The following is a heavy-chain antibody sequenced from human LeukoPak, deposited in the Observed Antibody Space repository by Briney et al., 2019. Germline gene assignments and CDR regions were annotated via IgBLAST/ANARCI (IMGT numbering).Heavy chain of an antibody. V-gene: IGHV4-59*02. CDR2: IYYTGTS. J-gene: IGHJ5*02. CDR3: ARDQKFSYFDP. CDR1: GGSVLNYY. Sequence: PSETLSLTCTVSGGSVLNYYWSWIRQPPGKGLEWVGIIYYTGTSNSNPSLGSRVSMSVDSSKNQFSLRLKSVTAADTAVYFCARDQKFSYFDPWGQGTLVTVSS. D-gene: IGHD1-26*01.